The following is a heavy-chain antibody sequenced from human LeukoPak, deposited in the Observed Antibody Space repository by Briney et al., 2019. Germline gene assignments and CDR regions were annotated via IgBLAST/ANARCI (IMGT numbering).Heavy chain of an antibody. J-gene: IGHJ4*02. D-gene: IGHD4-17*01. V-gene: IGHV4-59*01. CDR3: ARAVGDYTFDY. CDR2: ISNTGST. Sequence: SETLSLTCTVSGGPIRSYYWSWFRQPPGKGLEWIAYISNTGSTKYNPSLRSRVTISVDTSKNQFSLKLSSVTAADTAVYYCARAVGDYTFDYWGQGALVTVSS. CDR1: GGPIRSYY.